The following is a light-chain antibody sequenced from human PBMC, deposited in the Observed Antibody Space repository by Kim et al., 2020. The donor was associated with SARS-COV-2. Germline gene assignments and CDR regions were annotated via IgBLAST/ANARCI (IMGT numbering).Light chain of an antibody. CDR2: GAS. V-gene: IGKV3-20*01. Sequence: PGERATLSCRASQSVSSNSLVWYQQKPGQAPRLLIYGASSRATGIPDRFSGSGSGTDFTLTISRLEPEDFAVYYCQQYDNSPPVTFGGGTKEDIK. CDR3: QQYDNSPPVT. J-gene: IGKJ4*01. CDR1: QSVSSNS.